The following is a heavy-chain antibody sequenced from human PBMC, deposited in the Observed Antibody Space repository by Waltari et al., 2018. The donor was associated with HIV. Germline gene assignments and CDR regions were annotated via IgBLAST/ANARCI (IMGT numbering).Heavy chain of an antibody. V-gene: IGHV4-39*01. Sequence: QLHLQESGPGLVKPPETLSLPCSVSGAPISNRYYYWAWIRQPPGKGLEWIGAIYYSGTAYYNPSVKSRVSASLDASKNELSLKLTSVTATDTALYYCARLRFHSLYYFDSWGPGILVTVSS. CDR1: GAPISNRYYY. CDR3: ARLRFHSLYYFDS. J-gene: IGHJ4*02. CDR2: IYYSGTA. D-gene: IGHD3-16*01.